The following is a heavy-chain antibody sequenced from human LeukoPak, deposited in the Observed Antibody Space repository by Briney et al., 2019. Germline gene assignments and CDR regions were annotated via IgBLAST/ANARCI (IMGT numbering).Heavy chain of an antibody. J-gene: IGHJ3*02. CDR2: INSDGSST. Sequence: GGSLRLSCAASGFTFSSYWMHWVRQAPGKGLIWVSRINSDGSSTNYADSVKGRFTISRDNAKSTLYLQMNSLRAEDTAVYYCARRDSGYDNRAFDIWGQGTMVTVSS. CDR1: GFTFSSYW. D-gene: IGHD5-12*01. CDR3: ARRDSGYDNRAFDI. V-gene: IGHV3-74*01.